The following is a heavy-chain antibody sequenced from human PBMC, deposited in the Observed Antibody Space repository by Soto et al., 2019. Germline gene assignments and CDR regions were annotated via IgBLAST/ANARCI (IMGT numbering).Heavy chain of an antibody. CDR2: IHHSGST. D-gene: IGHD5-12*01. CDR3: ARGDYRGYDFAY. J-gene: IGHJ4*02. V-gene: IGHV4-30-4*01. Sequence: PSETLSLTCTVSGGSITSGDYSWTWIRQTPGKGLEWIGYIHHSGSTYYNPSLRSRITISVDRSKNQFSLKVHSVTAADTAVYFCARGDYRGYDFAYWGQGTQVTVSS. CDR1: GGSITSGDYS.